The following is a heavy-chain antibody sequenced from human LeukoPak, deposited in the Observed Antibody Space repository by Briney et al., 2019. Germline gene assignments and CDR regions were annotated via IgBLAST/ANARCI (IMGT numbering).Heavy chain of an antibody. D-gene: IGHD6-19*01. J-gene: IGHJ4*02. V-gene: IGHV3-48*03. CDR1: GFAFSVYE. Sequence: GGSLRLSCAASGFAFSVYEMYWVRQAPGKGLEWVSYISSSGGTRYYADSVKGRFTISRDNAKNSLYLQMNSLRAEDTAVYYCATPTVASSFDYWGQGTLVTVSS. CDR2: ISSSGGTR. CDR3: ATPTVASSFDY.